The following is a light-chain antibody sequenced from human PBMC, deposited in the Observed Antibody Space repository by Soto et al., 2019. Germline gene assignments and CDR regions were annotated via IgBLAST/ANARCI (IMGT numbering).Light chain of an antibody. CDR3: CSYAGSYTFVL. CDR1: SSDVGGYNY. Sequence: QSALTQPRSVSGSPGQSVTISCTGTSSDVGGYNYVSWYRHHPGRAPKLMIYNVNKRPSGVPDRFSGSKSDNTASLTISGLQAEDEADYYCCSYAGSYTFVLFGGGTKLTVL. CDR2: NVN. V-gene: IGLV2-11*01. J-gene: IGLJ2*01.